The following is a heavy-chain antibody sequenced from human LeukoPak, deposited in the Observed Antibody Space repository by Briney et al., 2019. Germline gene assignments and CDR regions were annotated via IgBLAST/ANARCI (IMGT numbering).Heavy chain of an antibody. D-gene: IGHD3-10*01. CDR3: ARAYYYGSGTNDF. J-gene: IGHJ4*02. CDR1: GYTFTGYY. CDR2: INPNSGDT. V-gene: IGHV1-2*02. Sequence: ASVKISCKASGYTFTGYYMHWVRQAPGQGLEWMGRINPNSGDTNYAQKFQGRVTMTRDTSITTAYMELSRLRSDDTAVYYCARAYYYGSGTNDFWGQGTLVTVSS.